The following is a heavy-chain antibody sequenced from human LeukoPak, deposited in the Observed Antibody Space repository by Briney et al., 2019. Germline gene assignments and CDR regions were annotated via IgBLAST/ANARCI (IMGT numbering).Heavy chain of an antibody. D-gene: IGHD3-10*01. CDR1: GFSFDDYA. CDR2: ISWNSGSI. CDR3: AKDLSPVYGSGSYYAR. V-gene: IGHV3-9*01. J-gene: IGHJ4*02. Sequence: PGGSLRLSCAVSGFSFDDYAMHWVRQAPGKGLEWVSGISWNSGSIGYADSVKGRFTISRDNAKNSLYLQMNSLRAEDTALYYCAKDLSPVYGSGSYYARWGQGTLVTVSS.